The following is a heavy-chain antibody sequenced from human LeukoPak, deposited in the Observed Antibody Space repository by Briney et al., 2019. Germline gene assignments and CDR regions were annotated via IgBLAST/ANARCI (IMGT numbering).Heavy chain of an antibody. CDR2: IWYDGSNK. CDR3: AKGHSYGSGSLDY. J-gene: IGHJ4*02. Sequence: GGSLRLSCAASGFTFSSYGMHWVRQAPGKGLEWVAVIWYDGSNKYYADSVKGRFTISRDNSKNTLYVQMNSLRAEDTAVYYCAKGHSYGSGSLDYWGQGTLVTVSS. D-gene: IGHD3-10*01. V-gene: IGHV3-33*06. CDR1: GFTFSSYG.